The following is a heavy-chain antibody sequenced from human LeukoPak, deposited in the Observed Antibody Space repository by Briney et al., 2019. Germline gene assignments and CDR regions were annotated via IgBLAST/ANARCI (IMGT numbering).Heavy chain of an antibody. J-gene: IGHJ5*02. D-gene: IGHD6-6*01. CDR2: IIPIFGKA. CDR3: ARDTSSSFYCFDP. Sequence: SVKVSXKASGGTFSSYAISWVRQAPGQGLEWMGWIIPIFGKANYAQKFQGRVTMTTDESTSRAYMELRSLRSEDPAVYYCARDTSSSFYCFDPWGQGTLVTVSS. CDR1: GGTFSSYA. V-gene: IGHV1-69*05.